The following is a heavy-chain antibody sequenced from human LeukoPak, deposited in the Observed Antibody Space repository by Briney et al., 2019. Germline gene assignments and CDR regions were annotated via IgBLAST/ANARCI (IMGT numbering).Heavy chain of an antibody. J-gene: IGHJ4*02. V-gene: IGHV4-39*01. CDR3: ARTHRVGGFDY. CDR2: IYYSGST. CDR1: GDSISSSSYY. Sequence: SETLSLTCTVSGDSISSSSYYWGWIRQPPGKGLEWIGSIYYSGSTYYNPSLKSRVTIPVDTSKNQFSLKLSSVTAADTAVYYCARTHRVGGFDYWGQGTLVTVSS.